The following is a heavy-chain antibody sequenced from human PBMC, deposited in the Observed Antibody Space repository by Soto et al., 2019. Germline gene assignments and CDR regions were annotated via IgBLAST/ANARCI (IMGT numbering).Heavy chain of an antibody. Sequence: SETLSLTCGVSGYSISSGYYWGWIRQPPGKGLEWIGSIYHSGSTYYNPSLKSRVTISVDTSKNQFSLKLSSVTAADTAVYYCAGGMVRGVVFDYWGQGTLVTVSS. CDR3: AGGMVRGVVFDY. CDR1: GYSISSGYY. J-gene: IGHJ4*02. V-gene: IGHV4-38-2*01. CDR2: IYHSGST. D-gene: IGHD3-10*01.